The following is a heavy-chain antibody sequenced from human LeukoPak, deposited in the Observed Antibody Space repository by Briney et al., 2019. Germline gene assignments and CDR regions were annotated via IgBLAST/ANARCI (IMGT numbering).Heavy chain of an antibody. Sequence: SETLPLTCTVSGGSISSYYWGWIRQPPGKGLEWIGSIYYSGSTYYNPSLKSRVTISVDTSKNQFSLKLSSVTAADTAVYYCAGSGVFDYWGQGTLVTVSS. CDR3: AGSGVFDY. J-gene: IGHJ4*02. CDR2: IYYSGST. D-gene: IGHD3-3*01. CDR1: GGSISSYY. V-gene: IGHV4-39*01.